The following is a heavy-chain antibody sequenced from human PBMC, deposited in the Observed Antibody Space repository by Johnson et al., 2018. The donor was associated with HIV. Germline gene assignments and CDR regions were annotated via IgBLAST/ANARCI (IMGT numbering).Heavy chain of an antibody. CDR3: AKVAIYGGSGWVDAFDI. CDR2: ISYDGSNK. CDR1: GFTFDDYG. D-gene: IGHD6-19*01. V-gene: IGHV3-30*18. Sequence: QVQLVESGGGLVQPGGSLRLSCAASGFTFDDYGMSWVRQAPGKGLEWVAVISYDGSNKYYADSVKGRFTISRDNSKNTVFLQMNTLRADDTAVYYCAKVAIYGGSGWVDAFDIWGQGTMVTVSS. J-gene: IGHJ3*02.